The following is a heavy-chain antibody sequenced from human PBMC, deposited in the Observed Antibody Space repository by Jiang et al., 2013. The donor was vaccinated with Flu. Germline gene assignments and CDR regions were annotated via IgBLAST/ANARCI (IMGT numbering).Heavy chain of an antibody. J-gene: IGHJ4*02. D-gene: IGHD4-17*01. CDR3: ARDLPDYGDYVLFDY. V-gene: IGHV1-18*01. CDR2: ISAYNGNT. CDR1: GYTFTSYG. Sequence: GAEVKKPGASVKVSCKASGYTFTSYGISWVRQAPGQGLEWMGWISAYNGNTNYAQKLQGRVTMTTDTSTSTAYMELRSLRSDDTAVYYCARDLPDYGDYVLFDYWGQGTLVTVSS.